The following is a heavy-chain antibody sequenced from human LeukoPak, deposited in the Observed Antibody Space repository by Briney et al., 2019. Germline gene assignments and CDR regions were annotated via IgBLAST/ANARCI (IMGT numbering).Heavy chain of an antibody. V-gene: IGHV1-2*02. Sequence: ASVKVSCKASGYTFTGYYMHWVRQAPGQGLEWIGWINPNSGGTNYAQKFQGRVTMTRDTSISTAYMELSRLRSDDTAVYYCARPLEYSSSVGDYWGQGTLVTVSS. CDR1: GYTFTGYY. CDR2: INPNSGGT. CDR3: ARPLEYSSSVGDY. J-gene: IGHJ4*02. D-gene: IGHD6-6*01.